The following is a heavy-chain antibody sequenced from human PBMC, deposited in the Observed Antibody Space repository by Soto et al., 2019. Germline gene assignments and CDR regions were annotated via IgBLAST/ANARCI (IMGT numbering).Heavy chain of an antibody. CDR3: ARDDVLGDGGRGYGLPLDV. Sequence: GGSLRLSCAASGFTVSSIYMSWVRQAPGKGLEWVSLIQSGGPTYYADSVKGRFTISRDTSENTVHLQMDSLRAEDTAVYYCARDDVLGDGGRGYGLPLDVWGKGTTVTVSS. V-gene: IGHV3-66*01. J-gene: IGHJ6*04. D-gene: IGHD2-15*01. CDR1: GFTVSSIY. CDR2: IQSGGPT.